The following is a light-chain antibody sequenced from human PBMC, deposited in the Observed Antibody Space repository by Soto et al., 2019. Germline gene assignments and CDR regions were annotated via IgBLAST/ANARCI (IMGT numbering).Light chain of an antibody. J-gene: IGKJ4*01. Sequence: DIQMTQSPSTLSASVGDRVTITCRASQSISGWLAWYQQKPGKAPKLLISDASTLQSGVPSRFSGGGSGTEFTLTISSLQPEDVAAYYCQKYNSAPLTFGGGTKVDIK. CDR3: QKYNSAPLT. CDR1: QSISGW. V-gene: IGKV1-5*01. CDR2: DAS.